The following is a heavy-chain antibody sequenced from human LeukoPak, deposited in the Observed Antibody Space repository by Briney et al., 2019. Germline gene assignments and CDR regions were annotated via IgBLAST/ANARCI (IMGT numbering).Heavy chain of an antibody. V-gene: IGHV3-48*04. CDR1: GFTFSTYG. CDR3: AELGITMIGGV. Sequence: GGSLRLSCAASGFTFSTYGMNWVRQAPEKGLEWVSYVSSSGSTIYYADSVKGRFTISRDNAKNSLYLQMNSLRAEDTAVYYCAELGITMIGGVWGRGTTVTISS. CDR2: VSSSGSTI. J-gene: IGHJ6*04. D-gene: IGHD3-10*02.